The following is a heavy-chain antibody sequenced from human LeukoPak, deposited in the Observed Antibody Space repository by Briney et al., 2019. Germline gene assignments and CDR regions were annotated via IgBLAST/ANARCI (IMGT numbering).Heavy chain of an antibody. V-gene: IGHV4-31*03. CDR3: ARAGSAAAYYFDY. J-gene: IGHJ4*02. CDR2: IYYSGST. Sequence: TSQTLSLTRTVSGGSISSGGYYWSWIRQHPGKGLEWIGYIYYSGSTYYNPPLKSRVTISVDTSKNQFSLKLSSVTAADTAVYYCARAGSAAAYYFDYWGQGTLVTVSS. CDR1: GGSISSGGYY. D-gene: IGHD6-13*01.